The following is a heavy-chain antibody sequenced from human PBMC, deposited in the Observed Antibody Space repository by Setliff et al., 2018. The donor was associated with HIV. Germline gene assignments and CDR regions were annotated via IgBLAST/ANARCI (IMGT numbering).Heavy chain of an antibody. J-gene: IGHJ5*02. V-gene: IGHV4-4*07. Sequence: PSETLSLTCTVSGGSISGYYWSWIRQPAGKGLEWIGRIYTSGSTNYNPSLKSRVTFSVDTSKNQFSLKLNSVTAADTAVYYCARDLPELTGRSFDPGGQGTLVTVSS. D-gene: IGHD1-20*01. CDR1: GGSISGYY. CDR3: ARDLPELTGRSFDP. CDR2: IYTSGST.